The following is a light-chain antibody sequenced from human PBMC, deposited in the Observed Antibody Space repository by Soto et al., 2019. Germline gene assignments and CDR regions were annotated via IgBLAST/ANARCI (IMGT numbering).Light chain of an antibody. CDR3: ETWVSSTYG. V-gene: IGLV4-60*02. CDR2: LEGSGSY. J-gene: IGLJ1*01. CDR1: SGHSTYI. Sequence: HLVLTQSSSASASLGSSVKLTCTLSSGHSTYISAWHQQQPGKAPRYLMKLEGSGSYKKGSGVPDRFSGSSSGADRYLTIATLQFEDEADYYCETWVSSTYGFGTGTKLTGL.